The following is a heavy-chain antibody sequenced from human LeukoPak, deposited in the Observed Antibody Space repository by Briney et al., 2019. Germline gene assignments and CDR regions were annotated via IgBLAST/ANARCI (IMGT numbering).Heavy chain of an antibody. D-gene: IGHD5-12*01. V-gene: IGHV3-13*01. J-gene: IGHJ6*03. CDR2: IGIADDK. Sequence: GGSLRLSCAASGFTISGYDMLWVRHATGKGLEWVSAIGIADDKYYPGSVKGRFPIYREDPKNSIYLQIHNVEVEDTAVYYCARPPWLRSVRGFYYYMGVWGKGSTVTVAS. CDR1: GFTISGYD. CDR3: ARPPWLRSVRGFYYYMGV.